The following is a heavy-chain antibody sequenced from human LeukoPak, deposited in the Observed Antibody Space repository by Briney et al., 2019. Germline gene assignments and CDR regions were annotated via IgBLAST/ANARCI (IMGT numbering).Heavy chain of an antibody. J-gene: IGHJ6*03. V-gene: IGHV3-21*01. CDR3: ARPYDSSGYFNPIYYYMDV. CDR1: GFTFSSYS. CDR2: ISSSSSYI. D-gene: IGHD3-22*01. Sequence: GGSLRLXCAASGFTFSSYSMNWVRQAPGKGLEWVSSISSSSSYIYYADSVKGRFTISRDNAKNSLYLQMNSLRAEDTAVYYCARPYDSSGYFNPIYYYMDVWGKGTTVTVSS.